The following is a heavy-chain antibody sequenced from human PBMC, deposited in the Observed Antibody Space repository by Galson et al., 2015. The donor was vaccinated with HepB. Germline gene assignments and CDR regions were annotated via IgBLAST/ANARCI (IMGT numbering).Heavy chain of an antibody. CDR1: QFTFSTYS. D-gene: IGHD3-22*01. J-gene: IGHJ4*02. Sequence: SLRLSCAASQFTFSTYSMSWVRQAPGKGLEWVSYISSSSSTIHYVDSVKGRFTISRDNAKNSLHLQMHSVRVEDTAVYYCARMSHHDSSDFYEGFDYWGQGTVVTVSS. CDR2: ISSSSSTI. CDR3: ARMSHHDSSDFYEGFDY. V-gene: IGHV3-48*04.